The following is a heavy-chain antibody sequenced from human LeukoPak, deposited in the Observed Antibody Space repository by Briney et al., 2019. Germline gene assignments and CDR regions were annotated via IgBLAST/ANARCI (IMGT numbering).Heavy chain of an antibody. V-gene: IGHV3-21*04. D-gene: IGHD3-9*01. Sequence: PGGSLRLSCAASGFTFSSYNMNWVRQAPGKGLEWVSSITSDSRYMYYADSVKGRFTISRDNAKNSLYLQMNSLRAEDTAVYYCARMVSAAAVRKYDILTGYPAYMDVWGKGTTVTISS. J-gene: IGHJ6*03. CDR1: GFTFSSYN. CDR3: ARMVSAAAVRKYDILTGYPAYMDV. CDR2: ITSDSRYM.